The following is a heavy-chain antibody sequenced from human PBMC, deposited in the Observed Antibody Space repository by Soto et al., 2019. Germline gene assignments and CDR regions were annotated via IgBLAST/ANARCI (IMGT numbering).Heavy chain of an antibody. CDR3: ARDLRFVDLHCYFDS. V-gene: IGHV3-11*01. CDR2: ISSTGTTI. CDR1: GFTFGDYY. Sequence: KAGGSLRLSCETSGFTFGDYYMSWIRQAPGRGLEWVSLISSTGTTIQYADSVKGRFTISRDSVRNTLFLMMNNLKSEDTAVYYCARDLRFVDLHCYFDSWGQGTLVTVSS. D-gene: IGHD3-10*01. J-gene: IGHJ4*02.